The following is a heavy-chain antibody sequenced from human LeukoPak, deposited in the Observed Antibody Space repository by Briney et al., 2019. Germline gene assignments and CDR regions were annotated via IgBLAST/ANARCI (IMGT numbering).Heavy chain of an antibody. V-gene: IGHV3-23*01. CDR3: ARDRLYSSSGGYYYYGMDV. D-gene: IGHD6-6*01. CDR2: ISGSGGST. CDR1: GFTFSSYA. J-gene: IGHJ6*02. Sequence: GGSLRLSCAASGFTFSSYAMSWVRQAPGKGLEWVSAISGSGGSTYYADSVKGRFTISRDNSKNTLYLQKNSLRAEDTAVYYCARDRLYSSSGGYYYYGMDVWGQGTTVTVSS.